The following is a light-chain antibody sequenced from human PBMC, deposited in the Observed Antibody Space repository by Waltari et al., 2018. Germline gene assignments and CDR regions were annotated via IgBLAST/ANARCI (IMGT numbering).Light chain of an antibody. CDR3: MQGTHWPYT. Sequence: DVVLTQSPLTLPDHLGQPAPISCRSSQILGNTSLNWFQQRPGQSTRRLIYKVSNRDSGVPDRFSGSGSGTVFTLEISRVEAEDVGVYYCMQGTHWPYTFGQGTKLEIK. J-gene: IGKJ2*01. CDR2: KVS. CDR1: QILGNTS. V-gene: IGKV2-30*01.